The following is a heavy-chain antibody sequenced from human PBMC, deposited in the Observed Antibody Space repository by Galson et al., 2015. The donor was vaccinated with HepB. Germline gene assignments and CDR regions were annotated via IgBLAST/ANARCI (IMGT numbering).Heavy chain of an antibody. CDR2: ISSSSSYI. CDR3: ATVEILVARGGLRTSSYFDY. J-gene: IGHJ4*02. Sequence: SLRLSCAASGITFNTYSMNWVRQAPGKGLEWVSSISSSSSYIYYADSVKGRFTISRDNARNSLYLQMNSLRTEDTAVYHCATVEILVARGGLRTSSYFDYWGRGTLVTVSS. CDR1: GITFNTYS. V-gene: IGHV3-21*01. D-gene: IGHD3-10*01.